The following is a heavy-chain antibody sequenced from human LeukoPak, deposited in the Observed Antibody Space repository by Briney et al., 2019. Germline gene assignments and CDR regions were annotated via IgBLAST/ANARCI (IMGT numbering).Heavy chain of an antibody. Sequence: ASVKVSCTASGYTFTDYYMHWLGQAPGQGLECMGWINPNSGGTNYAEKFQGRVTVTRDTSISTAYMELSRLRSDDTAVYYCARWSTHCSGGSCVPDVWGKESTVTVSS. V-gene: IGHV1-2*02. CDR1: GYTFTDYY. J-gene: IGHJ6*04. CDR2: INPNSGGT. CDR3: ARWSTHCSGGSCVPDV. D-gene: IGHD2-15*01.